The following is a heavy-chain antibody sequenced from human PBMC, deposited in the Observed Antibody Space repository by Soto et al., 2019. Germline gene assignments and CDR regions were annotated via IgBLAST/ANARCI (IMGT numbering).Heavy chain of an antibody. D-gene: IGHD6-25*01. V-gene: IGHV1-8*01. CDR1: GYSFTSYE. Sequence: MQLVQSGAEVKKPGASVKVSCKASGYSFTSYEINWVRQATGQGPEWMGWMNPNSGDTGYSHKFKGRVTMTRNTTLCTAYMQLSSLRSEDKAVYYCASVLGAAFDLWSQGTMVTVSS. CDR3: ASVLGAAFDL. J-gene: IGHJ3*01. CDR2: MNPNSGDT.